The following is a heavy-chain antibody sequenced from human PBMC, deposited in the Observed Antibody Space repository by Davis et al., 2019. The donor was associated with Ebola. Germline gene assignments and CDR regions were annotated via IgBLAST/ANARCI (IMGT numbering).Heavy chain of an antibody. V-gene: IGHV1-69*13. D-gene: IGHD2-15*01. Sequence: SVKVSCKASGGTFSSYAISWARQAPGQGLEWMGGIIPIFGTANYAQKFQGRVTITADESTSTAYMELSSLRSEDTAVYYCARGDCSGGSCYRVYYYYGMDVWGQGTTVTVSS. J-gene: IGHJ6*02. CDR2: IIPIFGTA. CDR1: GGTFSSYA. CDR3: ARGDCSGGSCYRVYYYYGMDV.